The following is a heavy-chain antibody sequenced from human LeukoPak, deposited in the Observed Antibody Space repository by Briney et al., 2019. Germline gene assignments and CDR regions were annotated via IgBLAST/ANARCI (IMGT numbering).Heavy chain of an antibody. CDR1: GFTFSSFS. J-gene: IGHJ4*02. Sequence: PGGSLRLSCAASGFTFSSFSMNWVRQAPGQGLEWVASISSSSSYIYYADSAKGRFTISRDNAKNPLYLQMNSLRAEDTAVYYCARLYIIATGGRGFFDYWGQGTLVTVSS. V-gene: IGHV3-21*01. D-gene: IGHD6-13*01. CDR3: ARLYIIATGGRGFFDY. CDR2: ISSSSSYI.